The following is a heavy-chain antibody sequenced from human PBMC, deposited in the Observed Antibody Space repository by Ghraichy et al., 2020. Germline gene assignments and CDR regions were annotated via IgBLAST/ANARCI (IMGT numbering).Heavy chain of an antibody. CDR3: ARDWYFDL. V-gene: IGHV3-7*01. CDR2: IKQNGSEK. J-gene: IGHJ2*01. Sequence: GESLNISCAASGFTFSSYWMSWVRQAPGKGLEWVANIKQNGSEKYYVDSVKGRFTISRDNAKNSLYLQMNSLRAEDTAVYYCARDWYFDLWGRGTLVTVSS. CDR1: GFTFSSYW.